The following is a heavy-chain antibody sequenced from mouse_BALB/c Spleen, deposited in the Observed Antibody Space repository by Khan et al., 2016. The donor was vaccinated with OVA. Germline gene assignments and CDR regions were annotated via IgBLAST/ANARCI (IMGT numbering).Heavy chain of an antibody. CDR3: ARRGLRWDFDY. D-gene: IGHD1-1*01. V-gene: IGHV1-7*01. CDR1: GYTFINYW. J-gene: IGHJ2*01. CDR2: INPNTGYT. Sequence: QVRLQQSGAELAKPGASVKMSCKASGYTFINYWILWVKQRPGQGLEWIGYINPNTGYTEYNQNFKDKATLTADKSSSTAYMQLSSLTSEDSAVYYCARRGLRWDFDYGGQGTTLTVSS.